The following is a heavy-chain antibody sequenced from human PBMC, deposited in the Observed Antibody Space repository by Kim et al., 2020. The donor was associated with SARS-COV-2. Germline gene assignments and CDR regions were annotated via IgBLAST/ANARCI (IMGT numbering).Heavy chain of an antibody. D-gene: IGHD2-2*01. V-gene: IGHV1-18*01. J-gene: IGHJ4*01. CDR2: INANNGNT. CDR1: GYTFTSYG. CDR3: ARDGMGVVRNVHEFFDY. Sequence: ASVKVSCKASGYTFTSYGMNWVRQAPGQGLEWMGWINANNGNTTYAQMFTGRVTFSRDTSASTAYMQMSSLRSEDTAVYYCARDGMGVVRNVHEFFDYWG.